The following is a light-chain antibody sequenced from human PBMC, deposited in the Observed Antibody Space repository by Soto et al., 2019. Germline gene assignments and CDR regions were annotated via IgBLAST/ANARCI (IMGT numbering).Light chain of an antibody. Sequence: IVLTQSPAALSLSPRERATLSCRASQSVSSSYLAWYQQKPGQAPRLLIYGASSRATGSPDRFSGSGSGTDFTLTISRLEPEDFAVYYCQQYGSSPSFGQGTRLEIK. CDR2: GAS. V-gene: IGKV3-20*01. J-gene: IGKJ5*01. CDR3: QQYGSSPS. CDR1: QSVSSSY.